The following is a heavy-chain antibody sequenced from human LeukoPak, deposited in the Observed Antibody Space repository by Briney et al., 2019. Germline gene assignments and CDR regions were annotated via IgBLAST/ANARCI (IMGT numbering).Heavy chain of an antibody. V-gene: IGHV3-21*01. Sequence: PGGSLRLSCAASGFIFSNSAMNWVRQAPGKGLEWVSSISSSSTFISYANSVKGRFTISGDNAKNSLYLQMNSLTAEDTAVYYCARDRSVAGTVDYWGQGTLVTVSS. CDR2: ISSSSTFI. J-gene: IGHJ4*02. CDR3: ARDRSVAGTVDY. CDR1: GFIFSNSA. D-gene: IGHD6-19*01.